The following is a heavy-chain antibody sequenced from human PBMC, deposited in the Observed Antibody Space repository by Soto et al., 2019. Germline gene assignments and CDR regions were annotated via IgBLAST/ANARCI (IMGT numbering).Heavy chain of an antibody. D-gene: IGHD3-3*01. CDR3: AKETVEYYFAY. Sequence: QVQLVESGGGVVQPGRSLRLSCAASGFTFSIYGMHWVRQAPGKGLEWVAVISYDGSNKYYADSVKGRFTISRDNSKNTLYLQMNSLRGEDTAVYYCAKETVEYYFAYWGQGTLVTVSS. CDR2: ISYDGSNK. J-gene: IGHJ4*02. V-gene: IGHV3-30*18. CDR1: GFTFSIYG.